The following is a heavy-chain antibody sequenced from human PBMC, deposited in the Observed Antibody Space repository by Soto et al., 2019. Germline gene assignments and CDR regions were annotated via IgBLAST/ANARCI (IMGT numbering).Heavy chain of an antibody. CDR3: AQCLLGVNYYYGMDV. V-gene: IGHV1-69*12. J-gene: IGHJ6*02. D-gene: IGHD3-16*01. CDR1: GGTFSSYA. CDR2: IIPIFGTA. Sequence: QVQLVQSGAEVKKPGSSVKVSCKASGGTFSSYAINWVRQAPGQGLEWMGGIIPIFGTADYAQKFQGRVTITADQSTSTAYMALSSVRSEDTAVYYCAQCLLGVNYYYGMDVWGQGTTVTVSS.